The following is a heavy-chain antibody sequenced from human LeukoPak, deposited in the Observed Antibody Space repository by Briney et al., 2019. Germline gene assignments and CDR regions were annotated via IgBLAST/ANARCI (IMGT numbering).Heavy chain of an antibody. J-gene: IGHJ5*02. CDR2: MNPNSGNT. CDR1: GYTFTSYD. D-gene: IGHD1-26*01. Sequence: GASVKVSCKASGYTFTSYDINWVRQAPGQGLECMGWMNPNSGNTGYAQKFQGRVTMTRNTSISTAYMELSSLRSEDTAVYYCARDNSVGDVAWWFDPWGQGTLVTVSS. V-gene: IGHV1-8*01. CDR3: ARDNSVGDVAWWFDP.